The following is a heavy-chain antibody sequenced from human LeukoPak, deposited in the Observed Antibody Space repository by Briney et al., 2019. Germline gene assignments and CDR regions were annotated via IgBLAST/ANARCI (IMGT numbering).Heavy chain of an antibody. D-gene: IGHD2-2*01. CDR3: ARVTWSFVVVPAAGAFDI. CDR2: ISYDGSNK. J-gene: IGHJ3*02. V-gene: IGHV3-30-3*01. CDR1: GFTFSSYA. Sequence: PGKSLRLSCAASGFTFSSYAMHWVRQAPGKGLEWVSVISYDGSNKSYADSVKGRFTISRDNSKNTLYLQMNSLRAEDTAVYYCARVTWSFVVVPAAGAFDIWGQGTMVTVSS.